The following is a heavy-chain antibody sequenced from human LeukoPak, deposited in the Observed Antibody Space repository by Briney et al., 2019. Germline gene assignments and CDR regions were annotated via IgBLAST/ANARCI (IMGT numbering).Heavy chain of an antibody. J-gene: IGHJ4*02. D-gene: IGHD3-9*01. V-gene: IGHV4-34*01. CDR1: GGSFSGYY. CDR2: INLSGST. Sequence: SETLSLTCAVYGGSFSGYYWSWIRQPPGKGLEWMGEINLSGSTNYNPSLKSLVTISVDTSKNQFSLKLSSVTAADTAVYYCARGRAYYDILTGRTGPIDYWGQGTLVTVSS. CDR3: ARGRAYYDILTGRTGPIDY.